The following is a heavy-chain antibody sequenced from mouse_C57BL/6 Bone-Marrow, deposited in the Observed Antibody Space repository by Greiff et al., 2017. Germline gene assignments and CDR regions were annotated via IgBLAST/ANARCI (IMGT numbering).Heavy chain of an antibody. CDR2: SRNKANAYTT. CDR1: GFTFSDFY. CDR3: ARDDGVFAWFAY. V-gene: IGHV7-1*01. J-gene: IGHJ3*01. Sequence: EVMLVESGGGLVQPGRSLRLSCATSGFTFSDFYMEWVRQAPGKGLEWIAASRNKANAYTTEYSASVKGRFIVSRDTSQSNLYLQMNALRAEDTAIDYCARDDGVFAWFAYWGQGTLVTVSA.